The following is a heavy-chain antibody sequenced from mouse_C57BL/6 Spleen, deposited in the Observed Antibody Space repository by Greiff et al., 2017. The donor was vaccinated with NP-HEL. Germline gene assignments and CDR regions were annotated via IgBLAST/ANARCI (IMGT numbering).Heavy chain of an antibody. CDR3: ARDYYDYESYAMDY. D-gene: IGHD2-4*01. J-gene: IGHJ4*01. CDR1: GYPFTDYY. V-gene: IGHV1-76*01. CDR2: IYPGSGNT. Sequence: VQLQQSGAELVRPGASVKLSCKASGYPFTDYYINWVKQRPGQGLEWIARIYPGSGNTYYNEKFKGKATLTAEKSSSTAYMQLSSLTSEDSAVYFCARDYYDYESYAMDYWGQGTSVTVSS.